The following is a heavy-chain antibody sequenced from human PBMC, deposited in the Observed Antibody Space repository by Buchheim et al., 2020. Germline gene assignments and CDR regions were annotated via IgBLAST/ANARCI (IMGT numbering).Heavy chain of an antibody. J-gene: IGHJ6*02. V-gene: IGHV3-74*01. CDR1: GFTFSSYW. CDR3: AKDLRGSGWPRYYGMDV. D-gene: IGHD6-19*01. CDR2: INSDGSST. Sequence: EVQLVESGGGLVQPGGSLRLSCAASGFTFSSYWMHWVRQAPGKGLVWVSRINSDGSSTSYAYSVKGRFTISRDNSQNTMYLQMNSLRAEDTAVYYCAKDLRGSGWPRYYGMDVWGQGTT.